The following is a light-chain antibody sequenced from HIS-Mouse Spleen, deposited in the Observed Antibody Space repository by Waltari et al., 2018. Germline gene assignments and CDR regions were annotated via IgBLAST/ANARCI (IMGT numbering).Light chain of an antibody. CDR1: SSDVGGYNY. V-gene: IGLV2-14*01. CDR2: EVS. Sequence: QSALTQPASVSGSPGQSITISCTGTSSDVGGYNYVSWYQQHPGKAPKLMIYEVSNLPSGVSNLYSGSKSGNTASLTISGLQAEDEADYYCSSYTSSSTRVFGGGTKLTVL. J-gene: IGLJ3*02. CDR3: SSYTSSSTRV.